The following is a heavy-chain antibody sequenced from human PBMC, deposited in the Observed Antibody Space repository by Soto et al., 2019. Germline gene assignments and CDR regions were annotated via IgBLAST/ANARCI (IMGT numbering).Heavy chain of an antibody. CDR2: IYYSGST. Sequence: QVQLQESGPGLVKPSETLSLTCTVSGGSISSYYWSWIRQPPGKGLEWIGYIYYSGSTNYNPSLKSRVTISVDTSKNQFSLKLSSVTAADTAVYYCARAPRFNELDYWGQGTLVTVSS. CDR3: ARAPRFNELDY. CDR1: GGSISSYY. J-gene: IGHJ4*02. D-gene: IGHD2-8*01. V-gene: IGHV4-59*01.